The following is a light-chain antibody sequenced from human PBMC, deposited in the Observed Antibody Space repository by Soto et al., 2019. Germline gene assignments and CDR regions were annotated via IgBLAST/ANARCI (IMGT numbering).Light chain of an antibody. Sequence: QSALTQPDSLSGSPGQSITISCTGSSSDIDGFDLVSWYQQHPGKAPKLLLYEVNKRPSGVSNRFSGSKSGNTASLTISGLQADDEAYYYCCSYVGIRNFVFGGGTKLTVL. V-gene: IGLV2-23*02. CDR3: CSYVGIRNFV. CDR2: EVN. J-gene: IGLJ2*01. CDR1: SSDIDGFDL.